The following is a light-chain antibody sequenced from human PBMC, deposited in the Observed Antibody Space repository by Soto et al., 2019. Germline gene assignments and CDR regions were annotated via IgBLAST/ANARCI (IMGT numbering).Light chain of an antibody. CDR3: QTWGSGIVV. V-gene: IGLV4-69*01. J-gene: IGLJ2*01. CDR2: LNSDGSH. Sequence: QPVLTQSPSASASLGASVKLTCTVSSGHSNYAIAWHQQQSEKGPRYLMKLNSDGSHSKGDGIPDRFSGSSSGAERYLTISSLQSEDEADYYCQTWGSGIVVFGGGTKLTVL. CDR1: SGHSNYA.